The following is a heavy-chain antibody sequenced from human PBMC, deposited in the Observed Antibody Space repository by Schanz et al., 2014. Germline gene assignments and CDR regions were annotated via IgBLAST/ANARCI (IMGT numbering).Heavy chain of an antibody. V-gene: IGHV3-66*01. CDR2: VHPGGST. CDR1: GFIVRSNY. D-gene: IGHD3-10*02. Sequence: EVQLVESGGGLVQPGGSLRLSCAVSGFIVRSNYMTWVRQAPGKGLEWVSFVHPGGSTYYPDSVKGRFTISRDSSKNTLYLQMNSLRPGDTAIYYCAKNQYDDVDLSSFYFDFWGQGTLVTVSS. J-gene: IGHJ4*02. CDR3: AKNQYDDVDLSSFYFDF.